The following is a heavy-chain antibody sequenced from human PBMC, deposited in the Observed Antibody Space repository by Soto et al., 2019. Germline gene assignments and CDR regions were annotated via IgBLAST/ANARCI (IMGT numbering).Heavy chain of an antibody. CDR1: GFTFSSYA. Sequence: GGSLRLSCAASGFTFSSYAMGWVRQGPGKGLEWVAVVSIGGSTHYADSVRGRFTISRDNSKNTLSLQMNSLTAEDTAVYYCAKEKLGSGWYVFDYWGQGTLVNVSS. D-gene: IGHD6-19*01. CDR2: VSIGGST. V-gene: IGHV3-23*01. CDR3: AKEKLGSGWYVFDY. J-gene: IGHJ4*02.